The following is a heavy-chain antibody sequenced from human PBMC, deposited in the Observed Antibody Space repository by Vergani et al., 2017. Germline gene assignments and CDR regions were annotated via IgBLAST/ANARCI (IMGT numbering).Heavy chain of an antibody. D-gene: IGHD1-26*01. CDR1: GYMFTDYW. Sequence: EVQLVQSGAEVKKPGESLKISCKGSGYMFTDYWIAWVRQMPGKGLEWMGIIYPGDSDTRYSPSFQGKVTISVDKSITTAYLQWSSLKASDTAIYYCARRGTQWEYFSLWGRGTLVTVSS. CDR2: IYPGDSDT. J-gene: IGHJ2*01. V-gene: IGHV5-51*01. CDR3: ARRGTQWEYFSL.